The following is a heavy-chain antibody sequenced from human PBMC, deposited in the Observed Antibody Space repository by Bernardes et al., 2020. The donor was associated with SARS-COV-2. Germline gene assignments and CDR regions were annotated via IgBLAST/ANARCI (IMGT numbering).Heavy chain of an antibody. CDR3: ARSSSGWYAYYYYGMDV. CDR2: TYYRSKWYN. CDR1: GDSVSSNSAA. J-gene: IGHJ6*02. V-gene: IGHV6-1*01. D-gene: IGHD6-19*01. Sequence: QTLSLTCAISGDSVSSNSAAWNWIRQSPSRGLEWLGRTYYRSKWYNDYAVSVKSRITINPDTSKNQFSLQLNSVTPEDTAVYYCARSSSGWYAYYYYGMDVWGQGTTVTVSS.